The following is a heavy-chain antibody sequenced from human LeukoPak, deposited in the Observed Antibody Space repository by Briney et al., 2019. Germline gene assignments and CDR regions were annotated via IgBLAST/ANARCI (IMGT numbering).Heavy chain of an antibody. CDR2: ISSPTSST. J-gene: IGHJ4*01. CDR3: SAGYDY. Sequence: PGGSLRLSCAASGFTFSSYAMSWVRQAPGKGLEWVSTISSPTSSTHYADFVKGRFTISRDNSKSTLYLQMNSLRAEDTAMYYCSAGYDYWGHGTLVTVSS. V-gene: IGHV3-23*01. D-gene: IGHD2-15*01. CDR1: GFTFSSYA.